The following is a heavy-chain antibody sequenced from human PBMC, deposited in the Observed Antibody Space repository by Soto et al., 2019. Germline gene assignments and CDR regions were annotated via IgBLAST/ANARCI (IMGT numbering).Heavy chain of an antibody. CDR1: GFSITSPGMS. Sequence: SGPTVVNPTETLTLTCTFSGFSITSPGMSVSWIRQPPGRALEWLALIERDDDDKYYSTSLKTRLTISKDTRKNQVVLTMANIDPADTATYYCARSIRGPRKFNGMDVWGQGTTVTVSS. V-gene: IGHV2-70*13. CDR3: ARSIRGPRKFNGMDV. CDR2: IERDDDDK. D-gene: IGHD1-20*01. J-gene: IGHJ6*02.